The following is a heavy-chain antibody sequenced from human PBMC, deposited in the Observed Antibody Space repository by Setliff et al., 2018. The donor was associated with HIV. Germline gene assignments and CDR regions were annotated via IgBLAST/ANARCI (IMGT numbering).Heavy chain of an antibody. CDR1: GFTFTSHS. Sequence: GESLKISCVTSGFTFTSHSMNWVRLRPGKGLEWVASISGSGTYTHYADSVKGRFTISRDNAKNSLYLQMNSLRAEDTAVYYCARYKWNNWIFGWFDPWGQGTQVTVSS. J-gene: IGHJ5*02. CDR2: ISGSGTYT. D-gene: IGHD1-20*01. CDR3: ARYKWNNWIFGWFDP. V-gene: IGHV3-21*01.